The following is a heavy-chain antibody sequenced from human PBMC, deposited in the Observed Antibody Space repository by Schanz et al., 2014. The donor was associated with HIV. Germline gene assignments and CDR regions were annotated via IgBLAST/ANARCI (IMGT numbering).Heavy chain of an antibody. V-gene: IGHV3-21*02. D-gene: IGHD3-3*01. Sequence: EVQLVESGGRLVKPGGSLRLSCAASGFSFSYYGMNWVRQAPGKGLEWVSSISSNSAYIYYADSLKGRFTISRDNANNSLYLQLNSLSAEDTAVYFCAKDSRLEWLNPYNYYGMDVWGQGTTVTVS. CDR3: AKDSRLEWLNPYNYYGMDV. J-gene: IGHJ6*02. CDR2: ISSNSAYI. CDR1: GFSFSYYG.